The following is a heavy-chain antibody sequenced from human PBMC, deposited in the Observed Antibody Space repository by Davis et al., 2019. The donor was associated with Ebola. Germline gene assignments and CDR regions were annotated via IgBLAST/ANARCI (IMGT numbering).Heavy chain of an antibody. CDR2: ISSGVSTI. J-gene: IGHJ4*02. CDR1: GFTFSNYE. V-gene: IGHV3-48*03. CDR3: TSSNWNDEDY. Sequence: GESLKISCVASGFTFSNYEMTWVRQAPGKGLEWVSYISSGVSTIYYSDSLKGRFTISRDNTKNSLYLQMNSLRVEDTAVYYCTSSNWNDEDYWGQGTLVTVS. D-gene: IGHD1-1*01.